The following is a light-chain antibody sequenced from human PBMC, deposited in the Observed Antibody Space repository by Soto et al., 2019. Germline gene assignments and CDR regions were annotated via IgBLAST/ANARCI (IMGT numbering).Light chain of an antibody. J-gene: IGLJ1*01. CDR1: SSDIGGYNY. V-gene: IGLV2-14*01. CDR3: SSYTTSGSLFYF. CDR2: EVT. Sequence: QSVLTQPASVSGSPGQSITISCTGASSDIGGYNYVSWYQHHPGKAPKLLIYEVTNRPSGVSNRFSGSKSGKTASLTISGLQAEDEADYYCSSYTTSGSLFYFFGTGTRSPS.